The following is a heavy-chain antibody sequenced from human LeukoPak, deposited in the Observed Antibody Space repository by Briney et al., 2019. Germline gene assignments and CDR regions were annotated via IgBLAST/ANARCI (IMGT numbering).Heavy chain of an antibody. CDR3: ARGTFYYYGSGSYY. V-gene: IGHV1-2*02. Sequence: VASVKVSCKASGYTFTGYYMHWVRQAPGQGLEWMGWINPNSGDTNYAQKFQGRVTMTRDTSISTAYMELSRLRSDDTAVYYRARGTFYYYGSGSYYWGQGTLVTVSS. CDR2: INPNSGDT. D-gene: IGHD3-10*01. J-gene: IGHJ4*02. CDR1: GYTFTGYY.